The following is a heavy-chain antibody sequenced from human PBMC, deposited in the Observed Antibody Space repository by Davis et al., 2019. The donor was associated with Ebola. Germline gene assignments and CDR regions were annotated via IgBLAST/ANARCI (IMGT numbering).Heavy chain of an antibody. CDR3: ARTTVVAATPGNYYYYGMDV. J-gene: IGHJ6*02. CDR2: IYYSGST. CDR1: GGSISSYY. V-gene: IGHV4-59*12. D-gene: IGHD2-15*01. Sequence: SETLSLTCTVSGGSISSYYWSWIRQPPGKGLEWIGYIYYSGSTNYNPSLKSRVTISVDTSKNQFSLKLSSVTAADTAVYYCARTTVVAATPGNYYYYGMDVWGQGTTVTVSS.